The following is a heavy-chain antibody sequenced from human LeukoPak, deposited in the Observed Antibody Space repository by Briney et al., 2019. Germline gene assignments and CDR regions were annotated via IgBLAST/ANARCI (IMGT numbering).Heavy chain of an antibody. J-gene: IGHJ4*02. V-gene: IGHV3-30*18. D-gene: IGHD2-15*01. CDR1: GFTFRNYV. CDR2: TSSDLNVK. Sequence: PGGSLRLSCAASGFTFRNYVIHWVRQAPGKGLEWVAVTSSDLNVKLYADSVKGRLTISRDNPKNTLYLQMNSLRAEDTAVYYCAKLAGGYSPDYWGQGTLVTVSS. CDR3: AKLAGGYSPDY.